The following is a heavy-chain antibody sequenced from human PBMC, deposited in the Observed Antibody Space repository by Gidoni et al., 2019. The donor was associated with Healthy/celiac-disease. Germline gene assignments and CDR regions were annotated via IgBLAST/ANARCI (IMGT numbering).Heavy chain of an antibody. Sequence: EVQPVESGGGLVQTGRSLRLFCAASGFPFDDSAMHWVRQAPGKCLEWVSGISWDSGSIGYADSVKGRFTISRDNAKNSLYLQMNSLRAEDTALYYCARGRDNSSTGGGDYWGQGTLVTVSS. CDR1: GFPFDDSA. V-gene: IGHV3-9*01. CDR2: ISWDSGSI. D-gene: IGHD6-13*01. J-gene: IGHJ4*02. CDR3: ARGRDNSSTGGGDY.